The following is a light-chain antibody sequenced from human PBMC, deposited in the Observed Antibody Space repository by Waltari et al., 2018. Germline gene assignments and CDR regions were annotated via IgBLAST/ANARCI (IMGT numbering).Light chain of an antibody. V-gene: IGLV6-57*03. CDR3: QSYDSSNHVV. Sequence: NFMLTQPPSVSESPGKTVTISCTRSSGSIASNYVQWYQQRPGSAPTTVIYEDNQRPSGVPDRFSGSIDSSSNSASLTISGLKTEDEADYYCQSYDSSNHVVFGGGTKLTVL. CDR1: SGSIASNY. J-gene: IGLJ2*01. CDR2: EDN.